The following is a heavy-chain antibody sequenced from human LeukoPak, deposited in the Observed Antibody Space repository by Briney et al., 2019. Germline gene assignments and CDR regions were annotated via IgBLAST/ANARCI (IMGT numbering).Heavy chain of an antibody. V-gene: IGHV3-7*03. CDR3: ARYNSAWKTDDY. CDR1: GFPFNSYW. Sequence: PGGSLRLSCAASGFPFNSYWMTCVRQAPGKGLEWVADIKQDGSDKYYAGSVKGRFTISRDNTKNSLYLQMNSLRAEDTAVYFCARYNSAWKTDDYWGQGTLVTVSS. J-gene: IGHJ4*02. CDR2: IKQDGSDK. D-gene: IGHD6-19*01.